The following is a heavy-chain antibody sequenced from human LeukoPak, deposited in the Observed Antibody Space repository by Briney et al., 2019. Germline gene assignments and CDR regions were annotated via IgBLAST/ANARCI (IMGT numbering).Heavy chain of an antibody. CDR1: GFTFSDYY. J-gene: IGHJ3*02. D-gene: IGHD6-19*01. V-gene: IGHV3-11*04. CDR2: ISSSGSTI. CDR3: ARVSSGWYAFDI. Sequence: KPGGSLRLSCAASGFTFSDYYMSWFRQAPGKGLEWVSYISSSGSTIYYADSVKGRFTISRDNSKNSLYLQMNSLRAEDTAVYYCARVSSGWYAFDIWGQGTMVTVSS.